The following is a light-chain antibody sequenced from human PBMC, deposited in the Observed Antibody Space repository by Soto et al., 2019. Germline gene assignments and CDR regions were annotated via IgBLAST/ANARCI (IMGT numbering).Light chain of an antibody. J-gene: IGKJ1*01. CDR2: GAS. Sequence: DIQMTQSPSSLSASVGDRVTITCRTSQSIAKYLNWYQQKPGKAPKVLIYGASSLQTGVPSRFSGSGSGTDFTLTISSLQPDDFATYYCQQYHSYWTFGQGTKVDI. CDR3: QQYHSYWT. V-gene: IGKV1-39*01. CDR1: QSIAKY.